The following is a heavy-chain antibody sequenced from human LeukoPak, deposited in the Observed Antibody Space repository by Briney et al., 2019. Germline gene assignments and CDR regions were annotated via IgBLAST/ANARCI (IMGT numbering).Heavy chain of an antibody. V-gene: IGHV3-23*01. CDR2: ISGTGGTT. CDR1: GFXFSNYS. J-gene: IGHJ4*02. D-gene: IGHD3-10*01. CDR3: AKAIYASGSPYTSIDY. Sequence: PGGSLRLSCAASGFXFSNYSISWVRQAPGKGLEWVSTISGTGGTTYYADSVKGRFTISRDNSKNTLFLQFNSLRADDTAVYYCAKAIYASGSPYTSIDYWGQGTLVTVSS.